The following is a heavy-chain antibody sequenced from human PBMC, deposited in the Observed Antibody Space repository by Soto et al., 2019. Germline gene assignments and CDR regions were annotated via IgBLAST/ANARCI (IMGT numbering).Heavy chain of an antibody. J-gene: IGHJ4*02. CDR2: INPTSEYT. CDR3: SIQVHPGYSSD. Sequence: ASVQVSCNASGYTFTSYDINWVRQAPGQGLQRVGWINPTSEYTAHAQKFQGRDTLTREISTATAYMELSSLPSEDTAVYFCSIQVHPGYSSDWCPGTQVTVSS. V-gene: IGHV1-8*01. D-gene: IGHD2-15*01. CDR1: GYTFTSYD.